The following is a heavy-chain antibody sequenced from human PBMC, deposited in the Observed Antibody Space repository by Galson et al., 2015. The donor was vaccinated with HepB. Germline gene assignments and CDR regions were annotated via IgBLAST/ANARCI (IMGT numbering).Heavy chain of an antibody. CDR2: ISSSSSYI. CDR1: GFTFSSYS. CDR3: ARGPDGSSSGWYDFDY. Sequence: SLRLSCAASGFTFSSYSMNWVRQAPGKGLEWVSSISSSSSYIYYADSVKGRFTISRDNAKNSLYLQMNSLRAEDTAVYYCARGPDGSSSGWYDFDYWGQGTLVTVSS. D-gene: IGHD6-19*01. J-gene: IGHJ4*02. V-gene: IGHV3-21*01.